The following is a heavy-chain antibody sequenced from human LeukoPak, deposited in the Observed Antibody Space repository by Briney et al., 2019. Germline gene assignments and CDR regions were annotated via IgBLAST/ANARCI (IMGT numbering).Heavy chain of an antibody. CDR2: ITSSSSYI. CDR3: ARDPHSGSYSAYYYYYMDV. CDR1: GFTFSNYN. J-gene: IGHJ6*03. V-gene: IGHV3-21*01. Sequence: GGSLRLSCAASGFTFSNYNMNWVRHAPGKGLEWVSSITSSSSYIYYADSVKGRFTISRGNAKNSLYLQMNSLRAEDTAVYYCARDPHSGSYSAYYYYYMDVWGKGTTVTVSS. D-gene: IGHD1-26*01.